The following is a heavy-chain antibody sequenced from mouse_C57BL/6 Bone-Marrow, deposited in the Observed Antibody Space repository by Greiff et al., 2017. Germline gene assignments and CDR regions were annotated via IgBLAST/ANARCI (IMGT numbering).Heavy chain of an antibody. Sequence: QVQLQQPGAELVKPGASVKVSCKASGYTFTSYWMHWVKQRPGQGLEWIGRIHPSDSDTNYNQKFKGKATLTVDKSSSTSYMKLSMLTSEGSAVYYGAIGEYYDAIDYWGQGTSVTVSS. CDR3: AIGEYYDAIDY. D-gene: IGHD5-2*01. V-gene: IGHV1-74*01. CDR2: IHPSDSDT. CDR1: GYTFTSYW. J-gene: IGHJ4*01.